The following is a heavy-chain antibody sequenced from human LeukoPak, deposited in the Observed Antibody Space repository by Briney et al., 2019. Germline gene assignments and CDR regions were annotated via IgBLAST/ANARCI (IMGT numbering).Heavy chain of an antibody. CDR2: FDPKHGET. CDR3: ARGRTTVVTPGYFQY. Sequence: GASVKVSCKVSGYTLTELSMHWVRQAPGQGLEWMGGFDPKHGETVYAQEFQGRVTMTEDTSTDTAYMELSSLRSEDTAVYYCARGRTTVVTPGYFQYWGQGTLVIVSS. V-gene: IGHV1-24*01. CDR1: GYTLTELS. J-gene: IGHJ1*01. D-gene: IGHD4-23*01.